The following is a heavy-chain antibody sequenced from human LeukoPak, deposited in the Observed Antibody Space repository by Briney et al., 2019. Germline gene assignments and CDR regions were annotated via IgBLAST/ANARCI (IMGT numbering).Heavy chain of an antibody. V-gene: IGHV1-46*01. CDR3: ARVGATEYIDY. Sequence: ASVEVSCKASGYTFTSYYMHWVRQAPGQGLEWMGIINPSGGSTSYAQKFQGRVTMTRDTSTSTVYMELSSLRSEDTAVYYCARVGATEYIDYWGQGTLVTVSS. D-gene: IGHD1-26*01. J-gene: IGHJ4*02. CDR1: GYTFTSYY. CDR2: INPSGGST.